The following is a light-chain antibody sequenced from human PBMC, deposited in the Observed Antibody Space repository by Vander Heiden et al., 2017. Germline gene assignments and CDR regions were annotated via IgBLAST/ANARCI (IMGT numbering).Light chain of an antibody. CDR3: QNYNSAPRT. J-gene: IGKJ1*01. CDR2: AAS. V-gene: IGKV1-27*01. CDR1: QAINNY. Sequence: DIQITQSPSSLSASVGDRVTIACRASQAINNYLACYQHKPGKVPKLLIFAASTLQSGVPSRFSGSVSGTDFTLTINSLQPEDVATYYCQNYNSAPRTFGQGTKVEIK.